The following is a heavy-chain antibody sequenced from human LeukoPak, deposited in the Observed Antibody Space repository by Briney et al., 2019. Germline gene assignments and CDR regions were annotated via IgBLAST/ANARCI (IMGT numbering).Heavy chain of an antibody. CDR2: IYYSGST. Sequence: SQTLSLTCTVSGGSISSGDYYRSWIRQPPGKGLEWIGYIYYSGSTYYNPSLKSRVTISVDTSKNQFSLKLSSVTAADTAVYYCASTVTKGLWYYYGMDVWGKGTTVTVSS. CDR3: ASTVTKGLWYYYGMDV. V-gene: IGHV4-30-4*01. CDR1: GGSISSGDYY. J-gene: IGHJ6*04. D-gene: IGHD4-17*01.